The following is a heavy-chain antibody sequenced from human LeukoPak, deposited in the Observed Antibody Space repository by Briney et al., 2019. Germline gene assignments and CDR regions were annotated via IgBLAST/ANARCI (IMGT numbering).Heavy chain of an antibody. CDR1: GFTFNKAW. CDR2: IKNKGDGGTT. D-gene: IGHD3-10*01. J-gene: IGHJ4*02. Sequence: GGSLRLSCAASGFTFNKAWMSWVRLAPGKGLEWVGRIKNKGDGGTTDYAAPVKGRFTVSRDDSKSTLYLQMNSLKTEDTAVYYCTTSGTPIEYWGQGTLVTVSS. CDR3: TTSGTPIEY. V-gene: IGHV3-15*01.